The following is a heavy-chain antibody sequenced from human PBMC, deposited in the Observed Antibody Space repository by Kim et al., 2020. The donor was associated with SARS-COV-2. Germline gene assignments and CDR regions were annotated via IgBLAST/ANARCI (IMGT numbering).Heavy chain of an antibody. J-gene: IGHJ4*02. CDR1: GFTVSSKY. CDR2: INSDGDT. V-gene: IGHV3-53*01. CDR3: GAARPIDS. Sequence: GGSLRLSCAASGFTVSSKYINWVRQAPGKGLEWVSLINSDGDTYYTNSVKGRFTISRDNSKNTVYLQMNSLRAEDTAVYWCGAARPIDSWGQGTLVTVSS. D-gene: IGHD6-6*01.